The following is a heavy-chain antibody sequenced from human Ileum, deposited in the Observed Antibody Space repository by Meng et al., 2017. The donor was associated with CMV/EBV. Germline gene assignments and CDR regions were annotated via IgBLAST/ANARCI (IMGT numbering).Heavy chain of an antibody. J-gene: IGHJ4*02. CDR3: ARNIFEDQMLPFDY. D-gene: IGHD2-2*01. CDR1: GDSVSSKSVT. CDR2: TYYRSKWYN. Sequence: QVQLQQLGLGLVTPSQTLSLTCAISGDSVSSKSVTWNWIRQSPSRGLEWLGRTYYRSKWYNDYAVSVKSRITINPDTSRNHFFLQLSSVSPEDTAVYYCARNIFEDQMLPFDYWGQGTLVTVSS. V-gene: IGHV6-1*01.